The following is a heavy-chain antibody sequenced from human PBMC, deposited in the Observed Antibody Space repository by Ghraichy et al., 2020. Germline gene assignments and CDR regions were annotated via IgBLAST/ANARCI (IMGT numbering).Heavy chain of an antibody. CDR3: ARVEAAAASG. CDR1: GGSISSSSYY. D-gene: IGHD6-13*01. CDR2: IYYSGST. J-gene: IGHJ4*02. V-gene: IGHV4-39*07. Sequence: SETLSLTCTVSGGSISSSSYYWGWIRQPPGKGLEWIGSIYYSGSTYYNPSLKSRVTISVDTSKNQFSLKLSSVTAADTAVYYCARVEAAAASGWGQGTLVTVSS.